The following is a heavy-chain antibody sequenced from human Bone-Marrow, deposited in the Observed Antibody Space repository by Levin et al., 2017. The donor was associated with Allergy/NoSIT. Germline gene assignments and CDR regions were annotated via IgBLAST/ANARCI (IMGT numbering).Heavy chain of an antibody. CDR1: GFTFSNYA. J-gene: IGHJ4*02. CDR3: ARDVKSVDTTPRVDYLDY. CDR2: ISYDGSNQ. Sequence: GESLKISCAASGFTFSNYAMFWVRQAPGKGLEWVALISYDGSNQYYADSVKGRFTISRDNSKNTLYLQMNSLRAEDTAVYYCARDVKSVDTTPRVDYLDYWGQGTLVTVSS. D-gene: IGHD2-15*01. V-gene: IGHV3-30-3*01.